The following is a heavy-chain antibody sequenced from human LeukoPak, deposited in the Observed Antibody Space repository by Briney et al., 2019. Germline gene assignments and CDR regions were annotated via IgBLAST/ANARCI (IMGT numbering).Heavy chain of an antibody. V-gene: IGHV3-23*01. D-gene: IGHD3-10*01. Sequence: GSLRLSCAASGVTFSSYGMSWVRQAPGKGLECVSAISGSGGSTYYADSVKRRFTISRDNSKNTLYLQMNSLRAEDSAVYYCLRDGTLDSYYYASAIESWGQGDLVTVSS. J-gene: IGHJ1*01. CDR2: ISGSGGST. CDR3: LRDGTLDSYYYASAIES. CDR1: GVTFSSYG.